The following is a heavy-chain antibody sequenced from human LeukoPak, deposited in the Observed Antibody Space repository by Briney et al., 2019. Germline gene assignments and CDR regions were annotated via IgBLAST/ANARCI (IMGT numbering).Heavy chain of an antibody. D-gene: IGHD2-2*01. CDR1: GGTFSSYA. J-gene: IGHJ6*04. CDR2: IIPIFGTA. CDR3: ARDGDIVVVPAAPDPYYYYYYGMDV. V-gene: IGHV1-69*13. Sequence: SVKVSCKASGGTFSSYAISWVRQAPGQGLEWMGGIIPIFGTANYAQKFQGRVTITADESTSTAYKELSSLRSEDTAVYYCARDGDIVVVPAAPDPYYYYYYGMDVWGKGTTVTVSS.